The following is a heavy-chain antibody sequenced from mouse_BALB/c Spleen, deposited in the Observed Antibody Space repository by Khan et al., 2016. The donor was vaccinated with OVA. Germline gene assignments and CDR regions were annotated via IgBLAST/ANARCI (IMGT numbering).Heavy chain of an antibody. CDR2: IWGDGST. Sequence: QVQLQQSGPGLVAPSQSLSITCTVSGFSLTRYGVNWVRQPPGKGLEWLGVIWGDGSTNYHSTLKSRLIISKDNSKSQVFLKLNSLQTDDTATYYCAKFNPDYYSMDYWGQGTSVTVSS. CDR1: GFSLTRYG. V-gene: IGHV2-3*01. CDR3: AKFNPDYYSMDY. J-gene: IGHJ4*01.